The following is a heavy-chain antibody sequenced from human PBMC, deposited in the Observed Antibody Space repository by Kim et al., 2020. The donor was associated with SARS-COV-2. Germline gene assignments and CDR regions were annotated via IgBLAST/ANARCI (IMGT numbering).Heavy chain of an antibody. CDR3: ATDYDDSNGYYGPFDY. CDR2: TSYDGGDK. J-gene: IGHJ4*02. CDR1: GFSFSSYG. Sequence: GGSLRLSCAASGFSFSSYGMHWARQAPGKGLEWEALTSYDGGDKYDAESVKGRFTISRDNSKNTLSLQVNSLRAEDTAVYYCATDYDDSNGYYGPFDYWGQGTLVTVSS. V-gene: IGHV3-30*03. D-gene: IGHD3-22*01.